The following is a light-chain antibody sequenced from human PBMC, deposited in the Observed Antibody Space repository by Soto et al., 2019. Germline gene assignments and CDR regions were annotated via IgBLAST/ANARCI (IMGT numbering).Light chain of an antibody. CDR1: SSDIGGSNY. Sequence: QSVLTQPASVSGSPGQSITISCTGTSSDIGGSNYVSWYQQHPGKAPKLIIYDVSNRPSGVSNRFSGSKSGNTASLTISGLQAEDEADYYCSSYTNSDTLVFGGGTKVTVL. J-gene: IGLJ2*01. CDR2: DVS. V-gene: IGLV2-14*01. CDR3: SSYTNSDTLV.